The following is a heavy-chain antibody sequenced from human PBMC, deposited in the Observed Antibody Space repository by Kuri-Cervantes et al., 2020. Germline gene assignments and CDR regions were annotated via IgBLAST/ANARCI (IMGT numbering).Heavy chain of an antibody. CDR3: AAAQSVVPGPFQH. J-gene: IGHJ1*01. V-gene: IGHV1-58*01. CDR2: IVVGSGNT. D-gene: IGHD2-15*01. CDR1: GFTFTSSA. Sequence: SVKVSCKASGFTFTSSAVQWVRQARGQRLEWIGWIVVGSGNTNYEQKFQERVTITRDMSTSTAYMELSSLRSEDTAVYYCAAAQSVVPGPFQHWGQGTLVTVSS.